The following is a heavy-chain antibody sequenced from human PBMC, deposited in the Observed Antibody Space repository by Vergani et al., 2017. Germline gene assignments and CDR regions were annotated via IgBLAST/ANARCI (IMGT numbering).Heavy chain of an antibody. CDR2: IYSSGST. Sequence: QVQLQESGPGLVKPSETLSLTCTVSGGSISSYYWSWIRQPPGKGLEWMGRIYSSGSTSYNPSIKSRITMSLDTSKNQFSLSLSSVTAADTAVYYCARGTFLHAFDNWGQGTVVTVSS. CDR1: GGSISSYY. D-gene: IGHD1-26*01. V-gene: IGHV4-4*07. CDR3: ARGTFLHAFDN. J-gene: IGHJ3*02.